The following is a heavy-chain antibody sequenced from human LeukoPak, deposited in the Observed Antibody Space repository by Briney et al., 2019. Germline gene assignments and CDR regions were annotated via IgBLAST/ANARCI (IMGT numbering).Heavy chain of an antibody. V-gene: IGHV1-18*01. CDR2: ISAYNGNT. Sequence: ASVKVSCKASGYTFTSYGISWVRQAPGQGLEWMGWISAYNGNTNYAQKLQGRVTMTTDTSTSTAYMELRSLRSDDTAVYYCARGPRDGYNKGDAFDIWGQGTMVTVSS. CDR1: GYTFTSYG. CDR3: ARGPRDGYNKGDAFDI. D-gene: IGHD5-24*01. J-gene: IGHJ3*02.